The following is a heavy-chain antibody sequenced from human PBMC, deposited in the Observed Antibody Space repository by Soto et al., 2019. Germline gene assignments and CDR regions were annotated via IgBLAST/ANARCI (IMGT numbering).Heavy chain of an antibody. CDR3: ATSTVTRWYYYYGMDV. V-gene: IGHV3-30*03. Sequence: SGGSLRLSCAASGFTFSSYGMHWVHQAPGKGLEWVAVISYDGSNKYYADSVKGRFTISRDNSKNTLYLQMNSLRAEDTAVYYCATSTVTRWYYYYGMDVWGQGTTVTVSS. CDR2: ISYDGSNK. J-gene: IGHJ6*02. CDR1: GFTFSSYG. D-gene: IGHD4-17*01.